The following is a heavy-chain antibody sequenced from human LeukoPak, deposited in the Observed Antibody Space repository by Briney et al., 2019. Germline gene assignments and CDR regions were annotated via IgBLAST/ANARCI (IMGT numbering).Heavy chain of an antibody. CDR2: VHLDGRT. J-gene: IGHJ4*02. V-gene: IGHV4-4*02. CDR1: GGSVINTNW. D-gene: IGHD3-3*01. Sequence: SGTLSLTCGVSGGSVINTNWWTWVRQPPGKGLEWIEEVHLDGRTNYNPSLESRLTMSVDVSENQVSLKLTSVTAADTAVYYCAREGGFYRPLDYSGQGTLVTVSS. CDR3: AREGGFYRPLDY.